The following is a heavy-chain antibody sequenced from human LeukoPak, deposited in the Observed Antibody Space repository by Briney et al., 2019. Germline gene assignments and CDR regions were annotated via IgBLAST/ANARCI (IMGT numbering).Heavy chain of an antibody. Sequence: PGGALRLSCAASGFTFGTDWMNWVRQAPGKGLVWVSRINSDGSSISYADSVKGRFTISRDNAKNTPYLQMNSLRAEDTAVYYCGGGGYLLDYWGQGTLVTVSS. CDR1: GFTFGTDW. CDR2: INSDGSSI. CDR3: GGGGYLLDY. D-gene: IGHD1-26*01. V-gene: IGHV3-74*01. J-gene: IGHJ4*02.